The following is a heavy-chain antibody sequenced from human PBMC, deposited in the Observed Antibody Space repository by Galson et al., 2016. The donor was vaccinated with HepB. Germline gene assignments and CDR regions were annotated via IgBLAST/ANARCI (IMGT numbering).Heavy chain of an antibody. J-gene: IGHJ5*02. CDR2: ISASGQAT. CDR1: GFTFNSYA. Sequence: SLRLSCAASGFTFNSYAMSWVRQAPGKGLEWVAGISASGQATFYADSVTGRFTISRDNSKNTLNLEMNKLRVDDTAVYYCVKDRRYGDYVGWFDPGGQGTPVIVSS. V-gene: IGHV3-23*01. CDR3: VKDRRYGDYVGWFDP. D-gene: IGHD4-17*01.